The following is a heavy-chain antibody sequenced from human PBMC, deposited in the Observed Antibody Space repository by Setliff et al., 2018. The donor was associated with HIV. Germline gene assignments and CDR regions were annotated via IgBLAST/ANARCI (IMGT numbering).Heavy chain of an antibody. D-gene: IGHD1-1*01. CDR3: ASAGSGTRAPPRY. V-gene: IGHV4-59*01. Sequence: SETLSLTCTVSGGSISSYYWSWIRQPPGEGLEWIGYIFYSGSTNYNPSLKSRVTISLDTSKNQFSLKLTSVTAADTDVYYCASAGSGTRAPPRYWGQGTLVTVSS. J-gene: IGHJ4*02. CDR2: IFYSGST. CDR1: GGSISSYY.